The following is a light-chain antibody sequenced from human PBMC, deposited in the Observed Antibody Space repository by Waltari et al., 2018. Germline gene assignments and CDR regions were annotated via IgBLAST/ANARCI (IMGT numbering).Light chain of an antibody. CDR1: QSVSNN. Sequence: EIVMTQSPATLSVSPGERATLSCRASQSVSNNLAWYQQKPGQAPRLLIYGASTRATGIPARFRGSGSGTEFTLTISSMQSEDFAVYYCQQFNDWSPKTFGQGTKVEIK. CDR2: GAS. V-gene: IGKV3-15*01. CDR3: QQFNDWSPKT. J-gene: IGKJ1*01.